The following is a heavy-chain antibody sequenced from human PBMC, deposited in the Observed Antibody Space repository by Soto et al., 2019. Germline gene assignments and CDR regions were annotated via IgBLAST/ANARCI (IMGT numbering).Heavy chain of an antibody. D-gene: IGHD4-17*01. CDR3: ARAPQNDYGDYDAFDM. CDR2: ISAYNGNT. Sequence: GAPVKVFCKASGFTFTRYAISRVRQGPGPGLEWMGWISAYNGNTNYAEKLQGRVTVTTDTPMSTAYMELRSLRSDDTAVYYCARAPQNDYGDYDAFDMWGQGTMVTVSS. CDR1: GFTFTRYA. V-gene: IGHV1-18*01. J-gene: IGHJ3*02.